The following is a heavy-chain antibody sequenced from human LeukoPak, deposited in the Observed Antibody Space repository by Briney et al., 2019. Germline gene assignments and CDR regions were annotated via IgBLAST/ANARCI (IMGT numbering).Heavy chain of an antibody. Sequence: PGGSLRLSCAASGFTFSSYAMSWVRQAPGKGLEWVSAISGSGGSTYYADSVKGRFTISRDNSNNTLYLQMNSLRAEDTAVYYCARGWVKAMVTLGMDVWGKGTTVTVSS. CDR2: ISGSGGST. CDR1: GFTFSSYA. J-gene: IGHJ6*04. CDR3: ARGWVKAMVTLGMDV. V-gene: IGHV3-23*01. D-gene: IGHD5-18*01.